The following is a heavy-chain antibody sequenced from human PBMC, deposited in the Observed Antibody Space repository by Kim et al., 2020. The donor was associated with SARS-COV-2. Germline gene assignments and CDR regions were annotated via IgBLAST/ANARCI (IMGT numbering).Heavy chain of an antibody. CDR3: ARLGVVVAEMDY. Sequence: SETLSLTCTVSGGSISSGNHYWGWIRQPPGKGLEWIGNIYYSGSTSTYYNPSLKSRVTISVDTSKNQFSLKLSSVTAADTAVFYCARLGVVVAEMDYWGQGTLVTVSS. D-gene: IGHD6-19*01. J-gene: IGHJ4*02. CDR2: IYYSGSTST. V-gene: IGHV4-39*01. CDR1: GGSISSGNHY.